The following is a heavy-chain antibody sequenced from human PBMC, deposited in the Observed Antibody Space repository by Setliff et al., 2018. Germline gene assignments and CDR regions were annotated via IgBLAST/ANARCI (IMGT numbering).Heavy chain of an antibody. Sequence: SVKVSCKASGGTFSSYAISWVRQAPGQGLEWMGGIIPIFGTANYAQKFQGRVTIITDKSTSTVYMELSSLRYEDTAVYYCANAEVVVAPWGQGTLVTVSS. CDR3: ANAEVVVAP. CDR1: GGTFSSYA. J-gene: IGHJ4*02. V-gene: IGHV1-69*05. CDR2: IIPIFGTA. D-gene: IGHD2-15*01.